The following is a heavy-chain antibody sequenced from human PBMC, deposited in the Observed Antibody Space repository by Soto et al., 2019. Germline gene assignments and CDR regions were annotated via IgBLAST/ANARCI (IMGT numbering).Heavy chain of an antibody. CDR3: ARGPVRGLVPAAP. J-gene: IGHJ5*02. D-gene: IGHD2-2*01. CDR1: GDTFTGCY. V-gene: IGHV1-2*02. Sequence: ANVSCKACGDTFTGCYRHWVLQAPGQGLEWMGWINPNSGGTNYAQKFQGRVTMTRDTSISTDYMELSRLRSDDKAVYYCARGPVRGLVPAAPWGQGSLVTV. CDR2: INPNSGGT.